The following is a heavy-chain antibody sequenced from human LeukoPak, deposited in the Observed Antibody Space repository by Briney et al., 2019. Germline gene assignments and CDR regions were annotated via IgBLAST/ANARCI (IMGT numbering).Heavy chain of an antibody. Sequence: SETLSLTCTVSGGPISSTSYYWSWIRQPAGKGLEWIGRIYTSGSTNYNPSLKSRVTISVDTSKNQFSLKLSSVTAADTAVYYCARGEVEREMTTTFDYWGQGTLVTVSS. CDR2: IYTSGST. CDR3: ARGEVEREMTTTFDY. J-gene: IGHJ4*02. D-gene: IGHD5-24*01. V-gene: IGHV4-61*02. CDR1: GGPISSTSYY.